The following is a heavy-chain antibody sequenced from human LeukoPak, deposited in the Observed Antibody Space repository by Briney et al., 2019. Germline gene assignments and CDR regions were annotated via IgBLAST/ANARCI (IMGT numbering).Heavy chain of an antibody. CDR1: GGSISSYY. CDR2: IYYSGST. CDR3: ARGDILTGYSS. Sequence: SETLSLTGTVSGGSISSYYWSWIRQPPGKGLEWIGYIYYSGSTNYNPSLKSRVTISVDTSKNQFSLKLSSVTAADTAVYYCARGDILTGYSSWGQGTLVTVSS. V-gene: IGHV4-59*12. D-gene: IGHD3-9*01. J-gene: IGHJ5*02.